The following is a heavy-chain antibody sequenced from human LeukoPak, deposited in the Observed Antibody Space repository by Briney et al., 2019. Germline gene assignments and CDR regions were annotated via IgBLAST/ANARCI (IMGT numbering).Heavy chain of an antibody. CDR1: GGSVSSDY. V-gene: IGHV4-30-4*01. J-gene: IGHJ4*02. CDR3: ARVEWHYFDY. D-gene: IGHD3-3*01. CDR2: IYYSGST. Sequence: RSSETLSLTCTVSGGSVSSDYWSWIRQPPGKGLEWIGYIYYSGSTYYNPSLKSRVTISVDTSKNQFSLKLSSVTAADTAVYYCARVEWHYFDYWGQGTLVTVSS.